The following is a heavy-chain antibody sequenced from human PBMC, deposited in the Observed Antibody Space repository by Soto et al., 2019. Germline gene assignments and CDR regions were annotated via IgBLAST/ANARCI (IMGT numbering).Heavy chain of an antibody. D-gene: IGHD2-2*01. J-gene: IGHJ6*02. CDR3: ATGSFTSTGGRIGYHYNAIDV. Sequence: QVQLVQSGAEVKKPGSSVKVSCKSSGRTFSSHSINWVRQAPGQGLEWMGGIIPIFGPANFAKKFQGRVTITSDESTTTAYMELSSLRSEDTAVYYWATGSFTSTGGRIGYHYNAIDVWGQGPTVTVSS. V-gene: IGHV1-69*01. CDR2: IIPIFGPA. CDR1: GRTFSSHS.